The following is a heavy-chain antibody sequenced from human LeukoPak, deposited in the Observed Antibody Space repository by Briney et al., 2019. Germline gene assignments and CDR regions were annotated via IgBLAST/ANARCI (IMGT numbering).Heavy chain of an antibody. CDR3: ARRGLSASYYYYYYGMDV. J-gene: IGHJ6*02. Sequence: SGKVSCKASGGTFSSYAISWVRQAPGQGLEWMGRIIPILGIANYAQKFQGRVTITADKSTSTAYMELSSLRSEDTAVYYCARRGLSASYYYYYYGMDVWGQGTTVTVSS. CDR1: GGTFSSYA. D-gene: IGHD3-16*01. CDR2: IIPILGIA. V-gene: IGHV1-69*04.